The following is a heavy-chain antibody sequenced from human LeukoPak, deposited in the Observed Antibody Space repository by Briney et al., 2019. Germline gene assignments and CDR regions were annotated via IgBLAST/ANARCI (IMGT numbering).Heavy chain of an antibody. J-gene: IGHJ4*02. CDR1: GFTFSSWW. V-gene: IGHV3-7*01. CDR2: IKQDGSEK. Sequence: GGSLRLSCVASGFTFSSWWMSWVRQAPGKWLEWVASIKQDGSEKYYVDSVKGRFTISKDNAKNSLYLHLNSLRGDDTAVYYCAREEHSKYEFWGQGSLVTVSS. D-gene: IGHD4-11*01. CDR3: AREEHSKYEF.